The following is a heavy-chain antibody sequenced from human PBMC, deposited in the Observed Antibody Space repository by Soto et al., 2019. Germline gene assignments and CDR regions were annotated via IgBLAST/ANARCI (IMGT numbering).Heavy chain of an antibody. CDR2: FRTGGDDGTT. J-gene: IGHJ4*02. CDR3: AKKVNSGPGSQYFDY. D-gene: IGHD3-10*01. Sequence: VGSLRLSCAASGFTFSSYSMSWVRQAPGKGLEWVSGFRTGGDDGTTYYADSVKGRFTISRDNSKNTLFLQMNSLRAEDTAIYYCAKKVNSGPGSQYFDYWGQGTLVTV. V-gene: IGHV3-23*01. CDR1: GFTFSSYS.